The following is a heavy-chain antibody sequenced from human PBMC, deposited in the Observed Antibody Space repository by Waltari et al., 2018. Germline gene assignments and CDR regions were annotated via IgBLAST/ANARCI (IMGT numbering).Heavy chain of an antibody. J-gene: IGHJ4*02. V-gene: IGHV3-74*01. CDR3: ARGGDDDNWYPGFFNS. Sequence: EVQLVESGGGLVQPGGSLRLSCVASGFTFSNFWMHWVHQAPGKGLVWVSGSKSDGSSERDADSVKGRFVVSRDNAKNTLYMEINSLCAEDTAVYYCARGGDDDNWYPGFFNSWGQGTLVTVSS. D-gene: IGHD1-1*01. CDR2: SKSDGSSE. CDR1: GFTFSNFW.